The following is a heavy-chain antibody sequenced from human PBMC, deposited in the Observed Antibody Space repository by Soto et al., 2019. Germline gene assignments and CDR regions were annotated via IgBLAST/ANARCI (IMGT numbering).Heavy chain of an antibody. CDR1: EFTFNDYV. CDR2: VTGSGGTT. CDR3: AGVSWYNSGHEGFVI. J-gene: IGHJ3*02. D-gene: IGHD6-25*01. Sequence: EVQLLESGGGLVQPGGSLRLSCAASEFTFNDYVMTWVRQAPGKGLEWVSSVTGSGGTTYYADSVKDRFTISRDNSKNTLDLHMSRLGDEDRAIYYCAGVSWYNSGHEGFVIWGLGTMVNVSS. V-gene: IGHV3-23*01.